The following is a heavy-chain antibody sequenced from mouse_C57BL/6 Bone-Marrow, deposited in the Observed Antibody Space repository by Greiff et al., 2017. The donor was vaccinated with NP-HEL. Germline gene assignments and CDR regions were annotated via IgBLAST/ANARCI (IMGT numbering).Heavy chain of an antibody. CDR2: ISNGGGST. Sequence: EVKLMESGGGLVQPGGSLKLSCAASGFTFSDYYMYWVRQTPEKRLEWVAYISNGGGSTYYPDTVKGRFSISRDNAKNTLYLQMSRLTSEDTAMYYCARRRGSWFAYWGQGTLVTVSA. V-gene: IGHV5-12*01. CDR3: ARRRGSWFAY. J-gene: IGHJ3*01. CDR1: GFTFSDYY.